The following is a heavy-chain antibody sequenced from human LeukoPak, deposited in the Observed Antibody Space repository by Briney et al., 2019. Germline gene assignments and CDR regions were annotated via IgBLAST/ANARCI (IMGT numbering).Heavy chain of an antibody. Sequence: AETQSLTCTVSVGPISRYYWIWIRQPPGKGLEWIRYLYYSGSTNYNPSLKSRVTISVDTSKNQFSLKLSSVTAADTAVYYCARERGYSGYDSFYYFDYWGQGTLVTVSS. CDR3: ARERGYSGYDSFYYFDY. CDR1: VGPISRYY. CDR2: LYYSGST. V-gene: IGHV4-59*13. J-gene: IGHJ4*02. D-gene: IGHD5-12*01.